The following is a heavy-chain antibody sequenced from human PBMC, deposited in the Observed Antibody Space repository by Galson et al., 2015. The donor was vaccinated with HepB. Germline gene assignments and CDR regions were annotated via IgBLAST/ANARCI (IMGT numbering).Heavy chain of an antibody. Sequence: SLRLSCAASGFTFSSYAMHWVRQALGKGLEWVAVISYDGSNKYYADSVKGRFTISRDNSKNTLYLQMNSLRAEDTAVYYCARGVGSVFDYWGQGTLVTVSS. CDR1: GFTFSSYA. D-gene: IGHD3-10*01. CDR3: ARGVGSVFDY. CDR2: ISYDGSNK. J-gene: IGHJ4*02. V-gene: IGHV3-30*04.